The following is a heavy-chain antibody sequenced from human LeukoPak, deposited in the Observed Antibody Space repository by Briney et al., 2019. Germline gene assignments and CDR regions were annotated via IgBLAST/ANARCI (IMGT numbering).Heavy chain of an antibody. Sequence: GGSLRLSCAASGFTFSPYWMHWVRQVPGKGLVWVSDINSDGTITHYADSVKGRFTVSSDNAQDMLYLQMNSLRAEDTAVYYCARGTALQDYWGQGTLVTVSS. CDR1: GFTFSPYW. CDR3: ARGTALQDY. V-gene: IGHV3-74*01. CDR2: INSDGTIT. D-gene: IGHD2-2*02. J-gene: IGHJ4*02.